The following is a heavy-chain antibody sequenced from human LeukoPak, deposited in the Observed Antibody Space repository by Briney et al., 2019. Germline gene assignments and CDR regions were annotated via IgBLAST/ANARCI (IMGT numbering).Heavy chain of an antibody. CDR3: ARTSNSDWLHYFDY. D-gene: IGHD3-9*01. CDR2: IFPGDSDT. Sequence: GESLKISCKAFGYSFPNYWIAWVRQMPGKGLEWMGIIFPGDSDTRYSPSFQGQVTISADKSINTAYLQWSSLKASDTAIYYCARTSNSDWLHYFDYWGQGALVTVSS. J-gene: IGHJ4*02. CDR1: GYSFPNYW. V-gene: IGHV5-51*01.